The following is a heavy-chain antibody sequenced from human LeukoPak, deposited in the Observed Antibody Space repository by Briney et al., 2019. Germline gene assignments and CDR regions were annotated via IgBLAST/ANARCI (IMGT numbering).Heavy chain of an antibody. CDR2: ISSSGSTI. Sequence: GGSLRLSCAASGFTFSDYYMSWIRQAPGKGLEWVSYISSSGSTIYYADSVKGRFTISRDNAKNSLYLQMNSLRAEDTAVYYCARDPSRDGYIPNFDYWGQGTLVTVSS. D-gene: IGHD5-24*01. J-gene: IGHJ4*02. CDR1: GFTFSDYY. CDR3: ARDPSRDGYIPNFDY. V-gene: IGHV3-11*01.